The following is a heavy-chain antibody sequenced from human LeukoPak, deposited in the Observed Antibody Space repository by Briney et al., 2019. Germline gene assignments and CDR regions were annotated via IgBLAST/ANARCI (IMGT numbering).Heavy chain of an antibody. V-gene: IGHV4-30-2*01. CDR3: ARADWVEQQKYYFDY. Sequence: SQTLSLTCAVSGGSISSGGYSWSWIRQPPGKGLEWIGYIYHSGSTYYNPSLKSRVTISVDRSKNQFSLKLSSVTAADTAVYYCARADWVEQQKYYFDYWGQGTLVTVSS. D-gene: IGHD1/OR15-1a*01. CDR1: GGSISSGGYS. CDR2: IYHSGST. J-gene: IGHJ4*02.